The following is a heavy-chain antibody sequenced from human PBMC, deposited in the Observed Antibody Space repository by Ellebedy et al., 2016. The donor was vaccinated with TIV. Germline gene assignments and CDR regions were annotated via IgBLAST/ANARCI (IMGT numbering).Heavy chain of an antibody. CDR3: ARGGIGLTVAMFEY. CDR1: GDSVSSNTAS. D-gene: IGHD5-12*01. J-gene: IGHJ4*02. CDR2: TYYRSKWYA. Sequence: SQTLSLTYDISGDSVSSNTASWNWIRQSPSRGLEWLGRTYYRSKWYADSAISVESRIIINRDPSKNQFSLQLNSVTPEDTAVYYCARGGIGLTVAMFEYWGQGILVTVSS. V-gene: IGHV6-1*01.